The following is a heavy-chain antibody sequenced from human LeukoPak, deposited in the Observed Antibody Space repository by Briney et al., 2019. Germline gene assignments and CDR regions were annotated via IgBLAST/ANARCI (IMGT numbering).Heavy chain of an antibody. V-gene: IGHV4-39*01. CDR1: GGSISSSSYY. D-gene: IGHD1-7*01. Sequence: SETLSLTCAASGGSISSSSYYWGWIRQPPGKGLEWIGSIYYSGSTYYNPSLKSRVTISVDTSKNQFSLKLSSVTAADTAVYYCARGNYGTDYWGQGTLVTVSS. CDR2: IYYSGST. CDR3: ARGNYGTDY. J-gene: IGHJ4*02.